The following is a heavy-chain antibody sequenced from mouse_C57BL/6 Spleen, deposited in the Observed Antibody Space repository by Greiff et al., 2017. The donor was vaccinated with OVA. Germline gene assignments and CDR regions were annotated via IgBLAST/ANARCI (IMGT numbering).Heavy chain of an antibody. CDR3: ARVADYYGSSY. J-gene: IGHJ2*01. CDR1: GYTFTSYW. Sequence: QVQLQQSGAELVKPGASVKLSCKASGYTFTSYWMHWVKQRPGQGLEWIGMIHPNSGSTNYNEKFKSKATLTVDKSSSTAYMQLSGLTSEDSAVYYCARVADYYGSSYWGQGTTLTVSS. V-gene: IGHV1-64*01. D-gene: IGHD1-1*01. CDR2: IHPNSGST.